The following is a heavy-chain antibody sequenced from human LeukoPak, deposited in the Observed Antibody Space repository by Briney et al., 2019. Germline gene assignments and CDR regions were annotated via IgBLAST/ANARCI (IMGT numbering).Heavy chain of an antibody. CDR2: IYYSGST. Sequence: SETLSLTCTVSGGSISSSSYYWGWIRQPPGKGLEWIGSIYYSGSTYYDPSLKSRVTISVDTSKNQFSLKLSSVTAADTAVYYCARDLTMVRGVIMPSYYFDYWGQGTLVTVSS. J-gene: IGHJ4*02. CDR3: ARDLTMVRGVIMPSYYFDY. CDR1: GGSISSSSYY. D-gene: IGHD3-10*01. V-gene: IGHV4-39*07.